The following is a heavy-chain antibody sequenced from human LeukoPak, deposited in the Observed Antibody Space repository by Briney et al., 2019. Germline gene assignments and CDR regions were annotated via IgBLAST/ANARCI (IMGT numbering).Heavy chain of an antibody. Sequence: QAGGSLRLSCAASGFTFSSYAMSWVRQAPGKGLEWVSAISGGGGSTYYADSVKGRFTISRDNSKDTLYLQMNRLRAEDTAVYYCAKGDYYGSGSYYNVYYFDDWGQGTLVTVSS. CDR2: ISGGGGST. CDR3: AKGDYYGSGSYYNVYYFDD. CDR1: GFTFSSYA. V-gene: IGHV3-23*01. J-gene: IGHJ4*02. D-gene: IGHD3-10*01.